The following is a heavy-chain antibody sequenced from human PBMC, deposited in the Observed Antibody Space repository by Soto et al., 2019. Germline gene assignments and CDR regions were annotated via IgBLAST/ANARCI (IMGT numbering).Heavy chain of an antibody. D-gene: IGHD3-22*01. J-gene: IGHJ4*01. CDR2: ISYDGSNK. CDR1: DFTFSSYG. V-gene: IGHV3-30*18. CDR3: AKDTYYHDSRGDYVFDY. Sequence: QVQLVESGGGVVQPGRSLTLSCAASDFTFSSYGIHWVRQAPGKGLEWVAVISYDGSNKQYGDSVKGRLTMSRDNSKNTVHLQMSSLRVEDTAVYYCAKDTYYHDSRGDYVFDYWGQGTLVTVSS.